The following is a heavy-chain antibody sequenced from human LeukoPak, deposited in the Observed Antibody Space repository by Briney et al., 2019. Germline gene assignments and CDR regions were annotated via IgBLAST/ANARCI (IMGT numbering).Heavy chain of an antibody. J-gene: IGHJ4*02. V-gene: IGHV3-53*01. CDR3: ASSPHYDSSGYYKPPPLFDY. CDR1: GFTVSSNY. Sequence: GGSLRLSCAASGFTVSSNYMSWVRQAPGKGLEWVSVIYSGGSIYYADSVKGRFTISGDNSKNTLYLQTNSLRAEDTAVYYCASSPHYDSSGYYKPPPLFDYWGQGVLVTVSS. CDR2: IYSGGSI. D-gene: IGHD3-22*01.